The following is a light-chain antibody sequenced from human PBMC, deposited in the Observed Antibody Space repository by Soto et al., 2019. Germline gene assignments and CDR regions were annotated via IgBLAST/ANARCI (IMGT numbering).Light chain of an antibody. CDR2: GNS. J-gene: IGLJ1*01. V-gene: IGLV1-40*01. Sequence: QSVLTQPPSVSGAPGQRVTISCTWSSSNIGAGYDVHWYQQLPGTAPKLLIYGNSNRPSGVPDRFSGSKSGTSASLAITGLQAEDEADYYCQSYDSSLTVFGTGTKLTVL. CDR1: SSNIGAGYD. CDR3: QSYDSSLTV.